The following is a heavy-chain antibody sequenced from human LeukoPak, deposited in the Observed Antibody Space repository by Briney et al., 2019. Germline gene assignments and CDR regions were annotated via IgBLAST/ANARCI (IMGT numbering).Heavy chain of an antibody. CDR3: ARHRERSGQHLPTRDAFDI. V-gene: IGHV5-10-1*01. CDR2: IDPSDSYT. J-gene: IGHJ3*02. Sequence: GESLKISCKGSGYSFTSYWISWVRQMPGKGLEWMGRIDPSDSYTNYSPSFQGHVTISADKSISTAYLQWSSLKASDTAMYYCARHRERSGQHLPTRDAFDIWGQGTMVTVSS. CDR1: GYSFTSYW. D-gene: IGHD6-13*01.